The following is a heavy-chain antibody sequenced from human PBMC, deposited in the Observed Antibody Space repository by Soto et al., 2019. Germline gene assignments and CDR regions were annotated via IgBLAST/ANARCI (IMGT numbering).Heavy chain of an antibody. CDR2: IYYSGST. D-gene: IGHD3-10*01. Sequence: QVQLQESGPGLVKPSQTLSLTCTVSGGSISSGGYFWSWIRQHPGKGLEWIGYIYYSGSTYYNPSLKSRVTISVDTSKNQFSLKLSSVTAADTAVYYCARDLRFRGFYGMDVWGQGTTVTVSS. CDR1: GGSISSGGYF. CDR3: ARDLRFRGFYGMDV. J-gene: IGHJ6*02. V-gene: IGHV4-31*03.